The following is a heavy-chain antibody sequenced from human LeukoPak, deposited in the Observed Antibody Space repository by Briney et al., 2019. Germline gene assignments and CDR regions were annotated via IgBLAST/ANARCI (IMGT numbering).Heavy chain of an antibody. CDR2: INNDGSST. V-gene: IGHV3-74*01. CDR1: GFTFSDYW. Sequence: GGSLRLSCAAPGFTFSDYWMHWVRQAPGKGLVWVSRINNDGSSTNHEDSVKGRFTISRDNAKNTLFLQMNSLRAEDTGIYYCARAHNYYFGLDVWGQGTTVTVSS. J-gene: IGHJ6*02. CDR3: ARAHNYYFGLDV.